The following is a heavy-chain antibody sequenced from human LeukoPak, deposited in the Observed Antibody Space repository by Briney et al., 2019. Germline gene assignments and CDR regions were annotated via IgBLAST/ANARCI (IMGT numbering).Heavy chain of an antibody. CDR1: GFTFSDYY. CDR2: ISSSGSTI. Sequence: GGSLRLSCAASGFTFSDYYMSWIRQAPGKGLEWFSYISSSGSTIYYAGSVKGRFPISRDKAKNSLYLQMNRLRAEDTAVYYCARAYIAARPDDAFDIWGQGTMVTVSS. J-gene: IGHJ3*02. V-gene: IGHV3-11*01. D-gene: IGHD6-6*01. CDR3: ARAYIAARPDDAFDI.